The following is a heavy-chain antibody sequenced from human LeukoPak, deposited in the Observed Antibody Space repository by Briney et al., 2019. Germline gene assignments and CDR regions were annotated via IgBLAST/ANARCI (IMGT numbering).Heavy chain of an antibody. V-gene: IGHV4-34*01. CDR3: ARGRKVVGAIPLDY. J-gene: IGHJ4*02. CDR1: GGSFSGYY. CDR2: INYSGST. Sequence: SETLSLTCAGYGGSFSGYYWSWIRQPPGKGLEGIGEINYSGSTNYNPSLKSRVTISVDTSKNQFSLKLSSVTAADTAVYYCARGRKVVGAIPLDYWGQGTLVTVSS. D-gene: IGHD1-26*01.